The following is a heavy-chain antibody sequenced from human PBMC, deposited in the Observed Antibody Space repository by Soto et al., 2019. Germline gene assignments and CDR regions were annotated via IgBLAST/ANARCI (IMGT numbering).Heavy chain of an antibody. CDR1: GYSFTSYW. CDR3: ALAGYYYDSSGYLVVYGMDV. V-gene: IGHV5-10-1*01. CDR2: IDPSDSYT. Sequence: GDSLKISCKGSGYSFTSYWISWVRQMPGKGLAWMGRIDPSDSYTNHSPSFQGHVTISADKSISTAYLQWSSLKASDTAMYYCALAGYYYDSSGYLVVYGMDVWGQGTTVTVSS. D-gene: IGHD3-22*01. J-gene: IGHJ6*02.